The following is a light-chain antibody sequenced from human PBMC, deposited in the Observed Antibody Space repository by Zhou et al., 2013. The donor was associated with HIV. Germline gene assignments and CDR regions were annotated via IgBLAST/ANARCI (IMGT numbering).Light chain of an antibody. CDR1: QSVSSSY. Sequence: EIVLTQSPGTLSLSPGERATLSCRASQSVSSSYLAWYQQKHGQAPRLLIYGASSRATGIPVRFSGSGSGTDFTLTISRLEPEDFAVYYCQQYGSSPRTFGRGTKVEIK. CDR3: QQYGSSPRT. CDR2: GAS. V-gene: IGKV3-20*01. J-gene: IGKJ1*01.